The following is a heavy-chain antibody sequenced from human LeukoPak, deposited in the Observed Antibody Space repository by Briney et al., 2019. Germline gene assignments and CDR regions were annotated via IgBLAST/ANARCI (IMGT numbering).Heavy chain of an antibody. D-gene: IGHD6-13*01. V-gene: IGHV3-23*01. Sequence: GGSLRLSCVASGLTLSSYAMSWVRQAPGKGLEWVSGISGSGGNTFYADSVKGRFTISRDNSKNSLYLQMNSLRAEDTAVYYCAKPTSSWAPFDYWGQGTLVTVSA. CDR2: ISGSGGNT. J-gene: IGHJ4*02. CDR1: GLTLSSYA. CDR3: AKPTSSWAPFDY.